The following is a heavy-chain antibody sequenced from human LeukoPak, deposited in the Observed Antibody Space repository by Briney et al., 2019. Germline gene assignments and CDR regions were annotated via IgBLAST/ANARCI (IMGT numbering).Heavy chain of an antibody. J-gene: IGHJ4*02. CDR1: GGSISSYY. CDR2: IHYTGST. Sequence: SETLSLTCTVSGGSISSYYWNWFRQPPGKGLEWIGYIHYTGSTNYNPSLKSRVTISVDTSKNQFSLKLSSVTAADTAVYYCARWYYDSSGYRYFDYWGQGTLVTVSS. V-gene: IGHV4-59*01. D-gene: IGHD3-22*01. CDR3: ARWYYDSSGYRYFDY.